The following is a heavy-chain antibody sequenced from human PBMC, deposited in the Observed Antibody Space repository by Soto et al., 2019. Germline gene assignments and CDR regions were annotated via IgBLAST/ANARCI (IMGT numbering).Heavy chain of an antibody. CDR3: ASGGYYDILTGYYN. J-gene: IGHJ4*02. CDR1: GFTFSSYS. Sequence: EVQLVESGGGLVQPGGSLRLSCAASGFTFSSYSMNCVRQAPGKGLEWVSYISSSSSTIYYADSVKGRFTISRDNAKNSLYLQMNSLRDEDTAVYYCASGGYYDILTGYYNWGQGTLVTVSS. CDR2: ISSSSSTI. V-gene: IGHV3-48*02. D-gene: IGHD3-9*01.